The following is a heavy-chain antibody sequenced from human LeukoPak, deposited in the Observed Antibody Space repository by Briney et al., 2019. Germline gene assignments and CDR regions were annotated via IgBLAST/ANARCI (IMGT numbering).Heavy chain of an antibody. Sequence: SETLSLTCAVSGGSISSSNWWSWVRQPPGKGLEWIGEIYHSGSTNYNPSLKSRVTISVDTSKNQFSLKLSSVTAADTAVYYCAREIGSWGFDPWGQGTLVTVSS. J-gene: IGHJ5*02. CDR1: GGSISSSNW. D-gene: IGHD2-15*01. V-gene: IGHV4-4*02. CDR3: AREIGSWGFDP. CDR2: IYHSGST.